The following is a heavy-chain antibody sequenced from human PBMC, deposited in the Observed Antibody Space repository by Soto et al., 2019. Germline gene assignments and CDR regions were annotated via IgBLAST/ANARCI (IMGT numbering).Heavy chain of an antibody. Sequence: QVQLQASGPGLVKPSGTLSLTCAVSGGSISSHHWWTWVRQSPGQGLEWIGEIFHGGTTNFSPSLTSRVTISIDKSKNEFSLNLSSVTAADMAGYYCARCAYGSYTFGLDVWGQGTTVTVSS. J-gene: IGHJ6*02. V-gene: IGHV4-4*02. CDR1: GGSISSHHW. D-gene: IGHD3-10*01. CDR3: ARCAYGSYTFGLDV. CDR2: IFHGGTT.